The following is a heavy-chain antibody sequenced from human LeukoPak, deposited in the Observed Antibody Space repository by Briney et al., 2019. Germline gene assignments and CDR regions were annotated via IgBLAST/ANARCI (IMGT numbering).Heavy chain of an antibody. CDR3: AQGPEGDYRFDY. J-gene: IGHJ4*02. CDR2: IYSGGST. CDR1: GFTVSSNY. V-gene: IGHV3-53*01. Sequence: GGSLRLSCAASGFTVSSNYMSWVRQAPGKGLEWVSVIYSGGSTYYADSVKGRFTISRDNSKNTLYLQMNSLRAEDTAVYYCAQGPEGDYRFDYWGQGTLVTVSS. D-gene: IGHD4-17*01.